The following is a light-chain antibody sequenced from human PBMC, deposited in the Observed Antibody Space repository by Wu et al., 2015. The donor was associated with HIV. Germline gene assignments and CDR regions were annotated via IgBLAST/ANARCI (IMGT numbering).Light chain of an antibody. V-gene: IGKV3-20*01. CDR1: QKITSNY. CDR3: QQYSSSPQT. Sequence: EIVLTQSPGTLSLSPGERATVSCRASQKITSNYLAWYQQKPGQAPRLLIYGASNRATGIPDRFSGSGSGTDFGLTISRLEPEDFAVYYCQQYSSSPQTFGQGTKGGNQT. J-gene: IGKJ1*01. CDR2: GAS.